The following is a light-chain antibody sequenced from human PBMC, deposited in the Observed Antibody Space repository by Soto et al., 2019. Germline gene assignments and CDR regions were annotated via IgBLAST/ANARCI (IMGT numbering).Light chain of an antibody. V-gene: IGKV2-24*01. J-gene: IGKJ2*01. CDR1: QSLVHGDGNTY. CDR3: MQATQFPGT. CDR2: KIS. Sequence: DIVMTQTPLSSPVTLGQPASISCRSSQSLVHGDGNTYLSWLHQRPGQPPRLLINKISHRISGVPDRFSGSGAGTDFTLPISRVEAEDVGVYYCMQATQFPGTFGQGTKLEIK.